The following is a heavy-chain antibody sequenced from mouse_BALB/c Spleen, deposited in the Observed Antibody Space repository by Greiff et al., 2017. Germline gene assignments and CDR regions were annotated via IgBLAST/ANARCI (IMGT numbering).Heavy chain of an antibody. V-gene: IGHV1S126*01. CDR2: IDPSDSET. CDR1: GYSFTSYW. CDR3: ARDSLGRGAWVAY. J-gene: IGHJ3*01. Sequence: QVQLQQSGPQLVRPGASVKISCKASGYSFTSYWMHWVKQRPGQGLEWIGMIDPSDSETRLNQKFKDKATLTVDKSSSTAYMQLSSPTSEDSAVYYCARDSLGRGAWVAYWGQGTLVTVSA. D-gene: IGHD4-1*01.